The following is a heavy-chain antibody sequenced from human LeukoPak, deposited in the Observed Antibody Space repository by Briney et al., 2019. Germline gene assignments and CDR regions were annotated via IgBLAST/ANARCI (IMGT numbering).Heavy chain of an antibody. CDR2: ISGSGGST. D-gene: IGHD6-13*01. CDR1: GFTFSSYA. V-gene: IGHV3-23*01. Sequence: PGGSLRLSCAASGFTFSSYAMSWVRQAPGKGLEWVSAISGSGGSTYYADSVKGRFTISRDNSKNTLYLQMNSLRAEDTAVYYCAKEGGGQRLVPPLDFQHWGQGTLVTVSS. CDR3: AKEGGGQRLVPPLDFQH. J-gene: IGHJ1*01.